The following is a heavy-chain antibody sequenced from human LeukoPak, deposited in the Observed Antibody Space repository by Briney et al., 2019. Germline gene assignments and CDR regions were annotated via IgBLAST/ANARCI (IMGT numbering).Heavy chain of an antibody. CDR3: AKDPAPYYDFWSGLGLDY. CDR1: GFTFSDYY. Sequence: GGSLRLSCAASGFTFSDYYMSWIRQAPGKGLEWVSHISSFSNFRSYADSVKGRFTISRDNAKNSLYLQVNSLRAEDTAVYYCAKDPAPYYDFWSGLGLDYWGQGTLVTVSS. D-gene: IGHD3-3*01. CDR2: ISSFSNFR. V-gene: IGHV3-11*05. J-gene: IGHJ4*02.